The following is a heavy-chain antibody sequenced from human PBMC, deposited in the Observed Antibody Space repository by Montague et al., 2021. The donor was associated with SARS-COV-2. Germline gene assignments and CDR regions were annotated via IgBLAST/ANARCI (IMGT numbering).Heavy chain of an antibody. V-gene: IGHV4-31*03. D-gene: IGHD6-19*01. CDR2: IYFSGST. CDR1: GGSITATDYY. J-gene: IGHJ3*01. Sequence: TLSLTCTVSGGSITATDYYWSWVRQLPGKGLEWIGDIYFSGSTHYNPSLASRLTMSVDTSKNQFSLSVTSVTDADTAVYFCARDSPGWVGRAFDVWGHGTLVTVSS. CDR3: ARDSPGWVGRAFDV.